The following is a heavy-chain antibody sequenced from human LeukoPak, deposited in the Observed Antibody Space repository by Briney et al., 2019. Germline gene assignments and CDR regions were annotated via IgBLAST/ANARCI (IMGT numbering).Heavy chain of an antibody. CDR2: IYYGGST. J-gene: IGHJ4*02. V-gene: IGHV4-39*01. Sequence: SETLSLTCTVSGDSISGSSYYWGCIRQPPGKGLEWIGNIYYGGSTYYNPSLKSRVSISVDTSNNQFSLKVSSVTAADTAVYYCASADGYKIDHLGQGTLASVSS. D-gene: IGHD5-24*01. CDR1: GDSISGSSYY. CDR3: ASADGYKIDH.